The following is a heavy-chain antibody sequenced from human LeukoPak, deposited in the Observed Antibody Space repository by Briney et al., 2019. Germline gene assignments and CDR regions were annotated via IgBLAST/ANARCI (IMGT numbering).Heavy chain of an antibody. D-gene: IGHD2-15*01. CDR2: IYLGDSDA. V-gene: IGHV5-51*01. CDR3: GYCSGGSSTFFDY. CDR1: GYTFTSNW. Sequence: GEYLKISCKGSGYTFTSNWIGWVRQMPGKGLEWMGIIYLGDSDARYSPSFQGQVTISADKTSTAYLQWSSLKASDTAMYYCGYCSGGSSTFFDYWGQGTLVTVSS. J-gene: IGHJ4*02.